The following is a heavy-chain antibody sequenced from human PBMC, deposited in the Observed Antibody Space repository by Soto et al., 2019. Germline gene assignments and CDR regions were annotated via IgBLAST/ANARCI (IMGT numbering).Heavy chain of an antibody. CDR3: ARHPTLVDDYVESWLGP. D-gene: IGHD3-10*02. Sequence: SETRSLTCTVSGGSISTYYWSWIRQHPGKGLEWIGYIYYSGSTYYNPSLKSRVTISADTSKNQFSLKLSSVTAADTAVYYCARHPTLVDDYVESWLGPWGQGTL. CDR1: GGSISTYY. V-gene: IGHV4-59*08. J-gene: IGHJ5*02. CDR2: IYYSGST.